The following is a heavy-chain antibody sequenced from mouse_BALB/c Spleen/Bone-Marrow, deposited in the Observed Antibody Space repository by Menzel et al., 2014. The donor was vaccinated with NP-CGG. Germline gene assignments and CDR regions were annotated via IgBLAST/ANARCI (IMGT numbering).Heavy chain of an antibody. V-gene: IGHV1-9*01. Sequence: VYLQPSAAEVMTPGDSVKISCKATGYTFSSYWLERVKQRTGNGLEWIGEILPGRGSTNYNEKFKGKATFTADTSSNTAYMQLSSLTSEDSAVYDCARSYYGSSYYLDYWGQGTTLTVSS. D-gene: IGHD1-1*01. CDR3: ARSYYGSSYYLDY. CDR2: ILPGRGST. CDR1: GYTFSSYW. J-gene: IGHJ2*01.